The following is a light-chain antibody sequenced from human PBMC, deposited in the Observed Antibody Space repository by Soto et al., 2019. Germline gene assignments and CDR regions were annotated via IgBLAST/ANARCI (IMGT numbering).Light chain of an antibody. V-gene: IGKV1-39*01. CDR3: QQSYSTRRT. CDR2: AAS. CDR1: QSIGND. J-gene: IGKJ2*01. Sequence: VQMTQSPTSLSASVGDRVTLTCRASQSIGNDLNWYQQQPGKAPKVLIYAASSLQSGVPSRFSGSGSGTDFTFTISSLQPDDVATYYCQQSYSTRRTFGQGTKVEIK.